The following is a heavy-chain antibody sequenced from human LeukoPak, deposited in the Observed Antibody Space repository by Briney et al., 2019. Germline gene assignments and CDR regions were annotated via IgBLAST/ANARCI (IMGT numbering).Heavy chain of an antibody. V-gene: IGHV1-2*06. CDR3: ARGTYGDPRGWFDP. D-gene: IGHD4-17*01. CDR1: GYTFTGYY. J-gene: IGHJ5*02. CDR2: INPNSGGT. Sequence: ASVKVSCKASGYTFTGYYMHWVRQAPGQGLEWMGRINPNSGGTNYTQKFQGRVTMTRDTSISTAYMELSRLRSDDTAVYYCARGTYGDPRGWFDPWGQGTLVTVSS.